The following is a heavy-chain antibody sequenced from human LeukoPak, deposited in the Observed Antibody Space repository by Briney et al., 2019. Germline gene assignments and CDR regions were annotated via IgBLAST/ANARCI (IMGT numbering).Heavy chain of an antibody. CDR1: GFTFSDYY. CDR2: IGYVNTLT. D-gene: IGHD3-16*01. V-gene: IGHV3-11*05. CDR3: ARVSSRWVFQTVLSYFFDY. J-gene: IGHJ4*01. Sequence: KSGGSLRLSCAASGFTFSDYYLTWIRQAPGKGLEWVSYIGYVNTLTNYADSVKGRFTISRGNAENSLYLQMNSLRAEDTAVYFCARVSSRWVFQTVLSYFFDYWGHGTLVTVSS.